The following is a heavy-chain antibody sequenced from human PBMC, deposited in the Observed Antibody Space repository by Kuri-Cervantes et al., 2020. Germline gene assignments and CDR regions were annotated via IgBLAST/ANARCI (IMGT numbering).Heavy chain of an antibody. V-gene: IGHV3-11*04. CDR1: GFTFSDYY. D-gene: IGHD6-13*01. CDR3: AREWVSSSWYRVYYYYGMDV. Sequence: GESLKISCSASGFTFSDYYMSWIRQAPGKGLEWVSYISSSGSTIYYADSVKGRFTISRDNAKNSLYLQMNSLRAEDTAVYYCAREWVSSSWYRVYYYYGMDVWGQGTTVTVSS. CDR2: ISSSGSTI. J-gene: IGHJ6*02.